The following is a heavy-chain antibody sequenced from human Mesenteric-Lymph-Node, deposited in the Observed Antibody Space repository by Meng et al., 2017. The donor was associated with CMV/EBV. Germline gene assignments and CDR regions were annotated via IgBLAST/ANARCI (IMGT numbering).Heavy chain of an antibody. J-gene: IGHJ4*02. V-gene: IGHV1-3*02. D-gene: IGHD3-22*01. CDR2: SNAGNGNT. CDR3: ARGLGYDSSGYYYFDY. Sequence: ASVKVSCKASGYTFTSYAMHWVRQAPGQRLEWMGWSNAGNGNTKYSQEFQGRVTITRNTSISTAYMELSSLRSEDTAVYYCARGLGYDSSGYYYFDYWGQGTLVTVSS. CDR1: GYTFTSYA.